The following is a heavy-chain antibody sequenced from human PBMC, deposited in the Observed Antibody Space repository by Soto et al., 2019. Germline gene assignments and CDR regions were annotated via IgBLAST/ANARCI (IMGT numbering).Heavy chain of an antibody. D-gene: IGHD5-12*01. V-gene: IGHV1-2*04. CDR3: GRGRSGQIVVFY. CDR2: INPNSGGT. CDR1: GYTFTGYY. Sequence: ASVKVSCKASGYTFTGYYMHCVRQAPGQGLEWMGWINPNSGGTNYAQKFQGWVTMTRDTSISTVYMELNNLSPDDTAVYYCGRGRSGQIVVFYWGQGTPVTVSS. J-gene: IGHJ4*02.